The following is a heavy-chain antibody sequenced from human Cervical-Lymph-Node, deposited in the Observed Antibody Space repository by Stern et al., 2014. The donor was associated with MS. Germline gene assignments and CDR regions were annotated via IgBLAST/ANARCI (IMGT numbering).Heavy chain of an antibody. D-gene: IGHD6-6*01. J-gene: IGHJ5*02. CDR1: GGSFDAFY. CDR2: ISHSGYT. CDR3: ARTWIAVRNTKWFDP. Sequence: QVQLQQWGAGLLKPSETLSLTCGVNGGSFDAFYWRWIRQPPGRGLEWIGEISHSGYTNYNPSLKSRVTISVDTSKNQCTLKMNSVTAADTAVYYCARTWIAVRNTKWFDPWGQGTLVTVSS. V-gene: IGHV4-34*01.